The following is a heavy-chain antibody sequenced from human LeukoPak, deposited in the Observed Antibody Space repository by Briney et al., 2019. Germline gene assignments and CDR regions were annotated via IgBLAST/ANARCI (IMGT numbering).Heavy chain of an antibody. V-gene: IGHV3-7*01. CDR3: ARDVRCSSTSCYRLHYYGMDV. D-gene: IGHD2-2*01. CDR1: GFTFSDYW. Sequence: GGSLRLSCAASGFTFSDYWMNWVRQAPGKGLEWVANVKQDGSEKYYVDSVKGRFTISRDNAKNSLYLQMNSLRAEDTAVYYCARDVRCSSTSCYRLHYYGMDVWGQGTTVTVSS. J-gene: IGHJ6*02. CDR2: VKQDGSEK.